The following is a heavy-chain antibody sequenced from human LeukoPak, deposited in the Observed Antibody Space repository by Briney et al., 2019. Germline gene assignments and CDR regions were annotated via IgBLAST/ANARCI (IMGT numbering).Heavy chain of an antibody. D-gene: IGHD5-18*01. V-gene: IGHV4-34*01. CDR1: GGSFSGYY. J-gene: IGHJ5*02. CDR3: ARGNSAGWFDP. CDR2: INHSGST. Sequence: SETLSLTCAVYGGSFSGYYWSWIRQPPGKGLEWIGEINHSGSTNYNPSLKSRVTISVDTSKNQFSLKLSSVTAADTAVYYCARGNSAGWFDPWGQGTLVTVSS.